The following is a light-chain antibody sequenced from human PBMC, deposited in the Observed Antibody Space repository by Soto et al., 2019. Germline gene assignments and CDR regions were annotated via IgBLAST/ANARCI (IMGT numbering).Light chain of an antibody. CDR3: QQYSDWLRT. Sequence: EIVMTQSPDTLSVSPGERATLSCRASQSVSTNLAWYQQKPGQAPRLLLYDASTRATGIPARVSGSGSGTEFTLTISSLQSEDFAVYYCQQYSDWLRTFGQGAKVEI. J-gene: IGKJ1*01. CDR1: QSVSTN. CDR2: DAS. V-gene: IGKV3-15*01.